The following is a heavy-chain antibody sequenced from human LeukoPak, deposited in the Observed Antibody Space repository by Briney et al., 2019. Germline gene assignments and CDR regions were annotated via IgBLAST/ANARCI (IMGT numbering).Heavy chain of an antibody. D-gene: IGHD3-22*01. J-gene: IGHJ4*02. V-gene: IGHV3-23*01. CDR3: VKEMIRWYYDSSPEHRNFDY. Sequence: GGSLRLSCAASGFTFSSYAMSWVRQAPGKGLEWVSAISGSGGSTYYADPVKGRFTIYRDNSKNTLYLQMNSLRAEDTAVYYCVKEMIRWYYDSSPEHRNFDYWGQGTLVTVSS. CDR2: ISGSGGST. CDR1: GFTFSSYA.